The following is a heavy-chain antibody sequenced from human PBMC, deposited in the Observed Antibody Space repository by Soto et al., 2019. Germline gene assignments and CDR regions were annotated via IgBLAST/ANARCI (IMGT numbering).Heavy chain of an antibody. CDR1: GFTFSSYG. D-gene: IGHD4-17*01. CDR3: ATGGRMYGDYIVDY. CDR2: ISYDGSNK. V-gene: IGHV3-30*03. Sequence: PGGSLRLSCAAAGFTFSSYGMHWVRQAPGKGLEWVAVISYDGSNKYYADSVKGRFTISRDNSQNTLYLQINSLRAEDTAVYYCATGGRMYGDYIVDYRGQGPRFPASS. J-gene: IGHJ4*02.